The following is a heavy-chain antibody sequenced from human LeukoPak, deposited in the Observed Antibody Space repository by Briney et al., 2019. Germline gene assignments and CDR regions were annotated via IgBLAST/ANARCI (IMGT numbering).Heavy chain of an antibody. Sequence: GGTLRLSCAASGFTFDDYGMSWVRQAPGKGLEWVSGINWNGGSTGYADSVKGRFTISRDNAKNTLYLQMNSLRAEDTAVYYCARGGGSYGDSWGQGTLVTVSS. V-gene: IGHV3-20*04. CDR2: INWNGGST. CDR3: ARGGGSYGDS. CDR1: GFTFDDYG. D-gene: IGHD3-16*01. J-gene: IGHJ4*02.